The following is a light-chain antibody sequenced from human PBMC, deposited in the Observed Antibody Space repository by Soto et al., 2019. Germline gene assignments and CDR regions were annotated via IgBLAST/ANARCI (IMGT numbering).Light chain of an antibody. CDR3: QHYGCSPYT. J-gene: IGKJ2*01. CDR2: GAS. V-gene: IGKV3-20*01. CDR1: QSVSSSY. Sequence: IVVTQSPGMLSFYTRERAFLSCRASQSVSSSYLAWYQLKPDQAPRLLSYGASSTATCNPDRFSGSGSGTAFNLTISRLEPEDVAEYHCQHYGCSPYTLGPGTKLVI.